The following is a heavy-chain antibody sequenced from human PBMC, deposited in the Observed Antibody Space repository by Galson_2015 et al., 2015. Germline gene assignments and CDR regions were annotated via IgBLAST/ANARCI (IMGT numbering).Heavy chain of an antibody. J-gene: IGHJ5*02. Sequence: SVKVSCKASGGTFSSYAISWVRQAPGKGLEWMGEIIHIFGTTNYEQKFKGRFTITADESTSSAYLELSSLRSEDTAVYYCARDPRWRGNWLDPWGQGTLVTVSS. CDR2: IIHIFGTT. CDR1: GGTFSSYA. V-gene: IGHV1-69*01. D-gene: IGHD3-3*01. CDR3: ARDPRWRGNWLDP.